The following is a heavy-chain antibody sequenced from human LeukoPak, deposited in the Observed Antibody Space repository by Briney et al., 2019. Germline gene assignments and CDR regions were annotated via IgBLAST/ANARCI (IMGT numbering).Heavy chain of an antibody. D-gene: IGHD6-13*01. CDR3: ARRGAAAGTSVLPFDI. V-gene: IGHV4-4*09. CDR1: GASISSYY. J-gene: IGHJ3*02. Sequence: PSETLSLTCNVSGASISSYYRSWIRQPPGKGLEWIGYIYTSGSTNYNPSLKSRVTISVETSKNQFSLNMSSVTASDTAVYYCARRGAAAGTSVLPFDIWGQGTMVTVSS. CDR2: IYTSGST.